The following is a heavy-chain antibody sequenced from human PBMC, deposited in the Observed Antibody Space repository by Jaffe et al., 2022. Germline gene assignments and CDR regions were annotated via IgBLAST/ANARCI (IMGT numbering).Heavy chain of an antibody. V-gene: IGHV4-34*01. CDR1: GGSFSGYY. CDR3: ARVRSGYYDY. D-gene: IGHD2-15*01. Sequence: QVQLQQWGAGLLKPSETLSLTCAVYGGSFSGYYWSWIRQPPGKGLEWIGEINHSGSTNYNPSLKSRVTISVDTSKNQFSLKLSSVTAADTAVYYCARVRSGYYDYWGQGTLVTVSS. J-gene: IGHJ4*02. CDR2: INHSGST.